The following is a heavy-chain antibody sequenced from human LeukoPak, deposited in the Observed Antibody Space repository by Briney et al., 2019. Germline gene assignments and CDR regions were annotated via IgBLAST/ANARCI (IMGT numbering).Heavy chain of an antibody. CDR3: AKGKVDQYNWFDP. J-gene: IGHJ5*02. V-gene: IGHV3-23*01. CDR1: GFTFSSYA. D-gene: IGHD5-12*01. Sequence: GGSLRLSCAASGFTFSSYAMSWVRQPPGKGLKWFSAISGSGGSTYSEDSGKGRFTISRDNSKNTLYLQMNSLRAEDTAVYYCAKGKVDQYNWFDPWGQGTLVTVSS. CDR2: ISGSGGST.